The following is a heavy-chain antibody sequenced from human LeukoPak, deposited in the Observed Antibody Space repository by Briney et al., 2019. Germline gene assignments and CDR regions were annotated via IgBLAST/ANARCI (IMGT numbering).Heavy chain of an antibody. V-gene: IGHV4-34*01. D-gene: IGHD1-26*01. J-gene: IGHJ4*02. CDR3: ARSGSNSGSPSDDY. Sequence: SETLSLTCAVYGGSFSGYYWSWIRQPPGKGLEWIGEINHSGSTNYNPSLKSRVTISVDTSKNQFSLKLSSVTAADTAVYYCARSGSNSGSPSDDYWGQGTLVTVSS. CDR2: INHSGST. CDR1: GGSFSGYY.